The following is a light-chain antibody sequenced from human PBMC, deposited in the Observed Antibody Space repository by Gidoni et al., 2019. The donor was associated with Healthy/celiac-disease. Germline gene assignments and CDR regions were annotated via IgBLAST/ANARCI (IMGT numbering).Light chain of an antibody. J-gene: IGKJ3*01. Sequence: EIVLTQSPGTLSLSPGERATLSCRSSPSIGSSYLAWYQQKPGQAPTLLIIGASSSATGIPHRFSGSGSGTDFTLTSSRLEPEDFAVYYCQQYGTSPLFTFGPGTKVDIK. CDR2: GAS. CDR3: QQYGTSPLFT. V-gene: IGKV3-20*01. CDR1: PSIGSSY.